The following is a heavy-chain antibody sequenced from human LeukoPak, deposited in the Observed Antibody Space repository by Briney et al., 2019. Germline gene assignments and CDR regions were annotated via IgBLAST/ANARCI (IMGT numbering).Heavy chain of an antibody. CDR1: GGTFSSYA. Sequence: ASVKVSCKASGGTFSSYAISWVRQAPGQGLEWMGGINPIFGTANYAQKFQGRVTITADKSTSTAYMELSSLRSEDTAVYYCARAVAGEYYFDYWGQGTLVSVSS. V-gene: IGHV1-69*06. CDR3: ARAVAGEYYFDY. J-gene: IGHJ4*02. CDR2: INPIFGTA. D-gene: IGHD6-19*01.